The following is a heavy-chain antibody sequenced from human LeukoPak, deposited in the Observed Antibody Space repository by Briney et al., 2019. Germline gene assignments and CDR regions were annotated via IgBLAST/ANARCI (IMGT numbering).Heavy chain of an antibody. V-gene: IGHV3-30*02. Sequence: GGSLRLSCAASGFTFSSYGMHWVRQAPGKGLEWVAFIRCDGSNKYYADSVKGRFTISRDNSKNTLYLQMNSLRAEDTAVYYCAKDQYYYDSSGGFDYWGQGTLVTVSS. CDR1: GFTFSSYG. CDR2: IRCDGSNK. J-gene: IGHJ4*02. D-gene: IGHD3-22*01. CDR3: AKDQYYYDSSGGFDY.